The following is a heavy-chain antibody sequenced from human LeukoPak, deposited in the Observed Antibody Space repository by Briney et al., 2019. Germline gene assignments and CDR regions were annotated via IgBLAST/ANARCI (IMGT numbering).Heavy chain of an antibody. V-gene: IGHV4-39*01. CDR1: GGSISSSSYY. J-gene: IGHJ5*02. D-gene: IGHD3-3*01. CDR3: ASSPGALPYYDFWSGYYGQQNWFDP. CDR2: IYYSGST. Sequence: SGTLSLTCTVSGGSISSSSYYWGWIRQPPGKGLEWIGSIYYSGSTYYNPSLKSRVTISVDTSKNQFSLKLSSVTAADTAVYYCASSPGALPYYDFWSGYYGQQNWFDPWGQGTLVTVSS.